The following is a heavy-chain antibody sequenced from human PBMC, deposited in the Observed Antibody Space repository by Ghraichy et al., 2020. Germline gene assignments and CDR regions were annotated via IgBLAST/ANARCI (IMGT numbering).Heavy chain of an antibody. D-gene: IGHD4-17*01. CDR2: ISSTSSHI. J-gene: IGHJ5*02. CDR1: GFTFSSYD. Sequence: LTCAASGFTFSSYDMNWVRQALGRGLEWISYISSTSSHIYYAHSVKGRFTISRDDGRNSLYLQMNSLRDEDTAVYYCARDSSSRLRTSRPDLWGQGTLVTGSS. V-gene: IGHV3-48*02. CDR3: ARDSSSRLRTSRPDL.